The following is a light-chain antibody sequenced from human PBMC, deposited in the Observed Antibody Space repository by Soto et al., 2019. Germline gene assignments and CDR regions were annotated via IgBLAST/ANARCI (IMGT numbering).Light chain of an antibody. CDR3: QQYNSYPRT. CDR1: QSVSSN. J-gene: IGKJ1*01. CDR2: GAS. Sequence: EIVMTQSPATLSVSPGERATLSCMASQSVSSNLAWYQQKPGQAPRLLIYGASTRATGIPARFSGSGSGTEFTLTISSLQPDDFATYYCQQYNSYPRTFGQGTKVDIK. V-gene: IGKV3-15*01.